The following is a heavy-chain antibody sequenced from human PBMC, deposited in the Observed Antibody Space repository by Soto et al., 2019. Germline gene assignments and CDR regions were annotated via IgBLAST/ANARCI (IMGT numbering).Heavy chain of an antibody. D-gene: IGHD1-26*01. V-gene: IGHV4-30-4*01. CDR3: ARLSGSYNDRYFDS. J-gene: IGHJ4*02. CDR2: IFYSGTT. CDR1: GGSISSGNYY. Sequence: SETLSLTCTVSGGSISSGNYYWSWIRQPPGKGLEWIGYIFYSGTTYYNPSLKSRVTISVDTSKNQFSLKLSSVTAADTAVYYCARLSGSYNDRYFDSWGQGTLVTVSS.